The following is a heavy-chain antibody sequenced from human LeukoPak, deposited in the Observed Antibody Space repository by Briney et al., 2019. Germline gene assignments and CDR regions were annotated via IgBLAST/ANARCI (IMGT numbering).Heavy chain of an antibody. Sequence: GASVKVSCKASGYTFTGYYMHWVRQAPGQGLEWMGRINPNSGGTNYAQKFQGRVTMTRDTSISTAYMELSRQRSDDTAVYYCARGRYSSGWYRGANWFDPWGQGTLVTVSS. CDR2: INPNSGGT. CDR3: ARGRYSSGWYRGANWFDP. V-gene: IGHV1-2*06. D-gene: IGHD6-19*01. J-gene: IGHJ5*02. CDR1: GYTFTGYY.